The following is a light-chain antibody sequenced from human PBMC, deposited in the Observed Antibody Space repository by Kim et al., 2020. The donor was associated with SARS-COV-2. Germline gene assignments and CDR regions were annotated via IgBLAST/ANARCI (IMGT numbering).Light chain of an antibody. V-gene: IGKV1-5*03. CDR1: QSISSW. CDR3: QQYDTYWT. CDR2: TAS. J-gene: IGKJ1*01. Sequence: GDRVTITCRASQSISSWLAWYQQKPGKAPNLLIYTASNLESGVPSRFSGSGSGTEFTLTISSLQPDDFATYYCQQYDTYWTFGQGTKV.